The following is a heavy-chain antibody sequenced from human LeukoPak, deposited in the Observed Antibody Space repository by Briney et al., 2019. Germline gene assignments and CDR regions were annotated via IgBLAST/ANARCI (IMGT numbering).Heavy chain of an antibody. D-gene: IGHD6-19*01. CDR2: IIPIFGTA. CDR3: ARDRPYISGWYNNDY. CDR1: GGTFSSYA. Sequence: GASVKVSCKASGGTFSSYAISWVRQAPGQGLEWMGGIIPIFGTANYAQKVQGRVTMTTDTSTSTAYMELRSLRSDDTAVYYCARDRPYISGWYNNDYWGQGTLVTVSS. J-gene: IGHJ4*02. V-gene: IGHV1-69*05.